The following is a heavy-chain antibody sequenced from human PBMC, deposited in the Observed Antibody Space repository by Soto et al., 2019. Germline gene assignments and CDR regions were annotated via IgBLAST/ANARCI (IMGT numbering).Heavy chain of an antibody. CDR3: ARRCISTSCYPLLEYYVMDV. Sequence: QVQLVQSGAEVKKPGASVKVSCKASGYTFTSYGISWVRQAPGQGLEWMGWISPYNGNTNYAQKLQGRVTMTTDTSTSTAYMELRSLRSDDTAVYYCARRCISTSCYPLLEYYVMDVWGQGTTVTVSS. CDR1: GYTFTSYG. CDR2: ISPYNGNT. V-gene: IGHV1-18*01. D-gene: IGHD2-2*01. J-gene: IGHJ6*02.